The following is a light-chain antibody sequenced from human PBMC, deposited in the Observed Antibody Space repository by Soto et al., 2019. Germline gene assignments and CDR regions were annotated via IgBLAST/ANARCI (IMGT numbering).Light chain of an antibody. J-gene: IGLJ2*01. V-gene: IGLV2-8*01. CDR2: EVS. CDR1: SSDVGGYNY. CDR3: SSYAGNNNVV. Sequence: QSALTQPPSASGSPGQSVTISCTGTSSDVGGYNYVSWYQQHPGKAPKLMIYEVSKRPSGVPDRFSGSKSGNTASLTVSGLKAEDEADYYCSSYAGNNNVVFGGGTKLTVL.